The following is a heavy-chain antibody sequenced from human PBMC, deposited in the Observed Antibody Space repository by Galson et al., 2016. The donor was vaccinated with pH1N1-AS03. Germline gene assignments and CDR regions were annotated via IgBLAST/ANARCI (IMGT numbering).Heavy chain of an antibody. D-gene: IGHD2-21*01. CDR1: GFTLSGYW. V-gene: IGHV3-7*01. CDR3: VIVAYVDEGFDS. CDR2: INQDESKK. J-gene: IGHJ4*02. Sequence: SLRLSCAASGFTLSGYWMTWVRQAPGKGLEWVANINQDESKKNYAVSVKGRFTISRDNAKNSMFLQMYSLRVEDTAVYYCVIVAYVDEGFDSWGQGTLVTVSS.